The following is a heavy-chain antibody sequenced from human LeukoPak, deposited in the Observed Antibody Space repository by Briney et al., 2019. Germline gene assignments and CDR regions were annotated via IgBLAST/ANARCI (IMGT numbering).Heavy chain of an antibody. Sequence: PGGTLRLSCAASGFSFSSYGMSWVRQAPGKGLEWVSAISGSGGSTYYADSVKGRFTISRDNSKNTVYLQMNSLRAEDTAVYYCAKGGGIPRCPDYWGQGTLVTVSS. CDR3: AKGGGIPRCPDY. CDR1: GFSFSSYG. V-gene: IGHV3-23*01. J-gene: IGHJ4*02. CDR2: ISGSGGST. D-gene: IGHD1-26*01.